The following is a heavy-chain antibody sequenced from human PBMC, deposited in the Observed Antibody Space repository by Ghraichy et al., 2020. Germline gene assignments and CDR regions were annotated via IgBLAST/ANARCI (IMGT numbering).Heavy chain of an antibody. CDR3: TSALGYCRGGACYSGGFAY. D-gene: IGHD2-15*01. V-gene: IGHV1-18*04. J-gene: IGHJ4*02. CDR2: ISSYNGKT. Sequence: ASVKVSCKPSGYTFPTYGINWVRQAPGQGLEWMGWISSYNGKTNYAQNLQDRVTMTTDTSTTTAYLELRSLRYDDSALYYWTSALGYCRGGACYSGGFAYWGQGTLVTVSS. CDR1: GYTFPTYG.